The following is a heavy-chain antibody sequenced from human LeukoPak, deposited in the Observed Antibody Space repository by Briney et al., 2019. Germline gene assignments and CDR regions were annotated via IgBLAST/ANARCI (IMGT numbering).Heavy chain of an antibody. V-gene: IGHV3-30*02. J-gene: IGHJ3*02. CDR1: GFTFSSYG. CDR2: IRYDGSNK. D-gene: IGHD3-10*01. Sequence: GGSLRLSCAASGFTFSSYGMHWVRQAPGKGLEWVAFIRYDGSNKYYADSVKGRFTISRDNSKNTLYLQMNSLRAEDTAVYYCAKAALLWFGELWTDGAFDIWGQGTMVTVSS. CDR3: AKAALLWFGELWTDGAFDI.